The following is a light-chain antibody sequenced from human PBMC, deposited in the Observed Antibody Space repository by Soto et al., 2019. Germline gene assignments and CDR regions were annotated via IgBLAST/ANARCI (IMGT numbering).Light chain of an antibody. CDR3: SSYTTANTYV. CDR2: EVS. J-gene: IGLJ1*01. V-gene: IGLV2-14*01. CDR1: SSDVGSYEY. Sequence: QSALTQPASVSGSPGQSITISCTGTSSDVGSYEYVSWYQHHPGKAPKLIIYEVSNRPSGVSHRFSGSKSGNTASLTISGLQAEDEADYYCSSYTTANTYVFGTGTKLTVL.